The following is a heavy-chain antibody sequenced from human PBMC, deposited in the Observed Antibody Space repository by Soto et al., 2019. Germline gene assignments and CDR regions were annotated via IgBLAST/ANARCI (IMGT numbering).Heavy chain of an antibody. V-gene: IGHV4-4*02. Sequence: QVQLQESGPGLVKPSGTLSLTCAVSGDSISSSNWWSWVRQAPGKGLERIGEIYHSGATTNNPSLQSTATIAVDPAKNHFSLTLTSVTAADRAVYFCARDLGTGTDFWGRGTLVTVAS. D-gene: IGHD1-1*01. CDR2: IYHSGAT. J-gene: IGHJ4*02. CDR1: GDSISSSNW. CDR3: ARDLGTGTDF.